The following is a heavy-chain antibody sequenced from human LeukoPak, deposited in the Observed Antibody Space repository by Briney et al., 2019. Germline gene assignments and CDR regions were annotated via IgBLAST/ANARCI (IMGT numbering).Heavy chain of an antibody. V-gene: IGHV3-21*01. CDR3: ARVGHYDILTGYYYYYYMDV. D-gene: IGHD3-9*01. Sequence: GGSLRLSCAASGFTFSSYSMNWVRQAPGKGLEWVSSISSSLSYIYYADSVKGRFTISRDNAKNSLYLQMNSLRAEDTAVYYCARVGHYDILTGYYYYYYMDVWGKGTTVTVSS. CDR1: GFTFSSYS. J-gene: IGHJ6*03. CDR2: ISSSLSYI.